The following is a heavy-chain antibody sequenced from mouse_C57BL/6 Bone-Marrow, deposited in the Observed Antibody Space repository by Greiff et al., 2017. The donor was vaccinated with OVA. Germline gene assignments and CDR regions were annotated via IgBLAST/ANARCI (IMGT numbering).Heavy chain of an antibody. Sequence: EVQLQESGPGLVKPSQSLSLTCSVTGYSITSGYYWNWIRQFPGNKLEWMGYISYDGSNNYNPSLKNRISITRDTSKNQFFLKLNSVTTEDTATYYCAILYYGNSFPYYFDYWGQGTTLTVSS. CDR2: ISYDGSN. V-gene: IGHV3-6*01. CDR1: GYSITSGYY. J-gene: IGHJ2*01. D-gene: IGHD2-1*01. CDR3: AILYYGNSFPYYFDY.